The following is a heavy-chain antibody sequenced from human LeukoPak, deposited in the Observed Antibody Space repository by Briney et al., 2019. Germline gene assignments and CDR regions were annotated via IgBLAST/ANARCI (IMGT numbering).Heavy chain of an antibody. CDR1: GGSFSGYY. Sequence: SETLSLTCAVYGGSFSGYYWSWTRQPPGKGLEWIGYIYYSGSTNYNPSLKSRVTISVDTSKNQFSLKLSSVTAADTAVYYCARAPRRSAFDIWGQGTMVTVSS. CDR3: ARAPRRSAFDI. J-gene: IGHJ3*02. V-gene: IGHV4-59*01. CDR2: IYYSGST.